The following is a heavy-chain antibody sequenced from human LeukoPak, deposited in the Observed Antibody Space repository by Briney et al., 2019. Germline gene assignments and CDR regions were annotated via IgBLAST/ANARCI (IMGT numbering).Heavy chain of an antibody. D-gene: IGHD6-19*01. V-gene: IGHV3-23*01. CDR1: GFTFSSHA. J-gene: IGHJ4*02. Sequence: GGSLRLSCAASGFTFSSHAMSWVRQAPGKGLEWVSAISGSGGSTYYADSVKGRFTISRDNSKNTLYLQMNSLRAEDTAVYYCAKDQSGSGWFRARGDYFDYWGQGTLVTVSS. CDR2: ISGSGGST. CDR3: AKDQSGSGWFRARGDYFDY.